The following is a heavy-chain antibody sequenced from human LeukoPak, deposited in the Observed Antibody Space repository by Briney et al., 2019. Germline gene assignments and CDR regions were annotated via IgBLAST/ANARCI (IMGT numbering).Heavy chain of an antibody. V-gene: IGHV3-66*01. Sequence: GGSLRLSCAASGFTVSSNYMSWVRQAPGKGLEWVSVIYSGGSTYYADSVKGRFTISRDNSKNTLYLQMNSLRAEDTAVYYCARDRYSYGSYFDYWGQGTLVTVSS. CDR2: IYSGGST. CDR3: ARDRYSYGSYFDY. CDR1: GFTVSSNY. J-gene: IGHJ4*02. D-gene: IGHD5-18*01.